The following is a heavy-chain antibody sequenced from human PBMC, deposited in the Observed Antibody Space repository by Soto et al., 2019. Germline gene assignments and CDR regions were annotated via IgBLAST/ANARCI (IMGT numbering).Heavy chain of an antibody. D-gene: IGHD2-2*01. Sequence: QVQLQESGPGLVKPSETLSLTCTVSGGSISSYYWSWIRQPPGKGLEWIGYIYYSGSTNYNPSLKSRVSMSVDTSRNPFSLKLSSVTAADTAVYYCARYCSSTSCYALWYFDLWGRGTLVTVSS. CDR3: ARYCSSTSCYALWYFDL. V-gene: IGHV4-59*08. CDR2: IYYSGST. CDR1: GGSISSYY. J-gene: IGHJ2*01.